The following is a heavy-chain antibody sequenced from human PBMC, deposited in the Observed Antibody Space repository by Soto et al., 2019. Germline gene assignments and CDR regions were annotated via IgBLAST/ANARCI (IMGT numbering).Heavy chain of an antibody. CDR3: ARQGSSTKYYTMDV. CDR2: ITDNGGST. D-gene: IGHD2-2*01. CDR1: GFTFSRDG. Sequence: GGSLRLSCAASGFTFSRDGMSWVRQAPGKGLEWVSLITDNGGSTYYADSVKGRFSISRDNAKNSLYLQMNSLRAEDTAVYYCARQGSSTKYYTMDVWGQGTTVTVSS. V-gene: IGHV3-21*01. J-gene: IGHJ6*02.